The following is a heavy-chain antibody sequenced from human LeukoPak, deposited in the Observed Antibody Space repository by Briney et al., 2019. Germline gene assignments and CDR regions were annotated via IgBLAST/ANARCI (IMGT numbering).Heavy chain of an antibody. CDR3: ARSPAYDILTGYKEKPNWFDP. D-gene: IGHD3-9*01. CDR1: GGSISSYY. CDR2: IYYSGST. V-gene: IGHV4-59*08. J-gene: IGHJ5*02. Sequence: SETLSLTCTVSGGSISSYYWSWIRQPPGKGLEWIGYIYYSGSTNYNPSLKSRVTISVDTSKNQFSLKLSSVTAADTAVYYCARSPAYDILTGYKEKPNWFDPWGQGTLVTVSS.